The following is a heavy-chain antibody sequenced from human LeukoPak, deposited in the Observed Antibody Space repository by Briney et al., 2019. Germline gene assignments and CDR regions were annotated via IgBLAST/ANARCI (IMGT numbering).Heavy chain of an antibody. CDR1: GYTFTGYH. CDR2: INPNSGGT. D-gene: IGHD3-10*01. V-gene: IGHV1-2*04. J-gene: IGHJ3*02. Sequence: GASVKVSCKASGYTFTGYHMHWVRQAPGQGLEWMGWINPNSGGTNYAQKFQGWVTMTRDTSISTAYMELSRLRSDDTAVYYCARDLLYGSGSSSHAFDIWGQGTMVTVSS. CDR3: ARDLLYGSGSSSHAFDI.